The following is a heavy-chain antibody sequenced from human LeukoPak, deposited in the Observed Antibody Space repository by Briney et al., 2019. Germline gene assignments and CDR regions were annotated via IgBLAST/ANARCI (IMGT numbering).Heavy chain of an antibody. CDR3: ARDELLLGWLDP. CDR2: IIPIFGTA. Sequence: ASVKVSCKASGGTFSSYAISWVRQAPGQGLEWMGGIIPIFGTANYAQKFQGRVTITADESTSTAYMELSSLRSEDTAVYYCARDELLLGWLDPWGQGTLVTVSS. V-gene: IGHV1-69*13. CDR1: GGTFSSYA. J-gene: IGHJ5*02. D-gene: IGHD2-15*01.